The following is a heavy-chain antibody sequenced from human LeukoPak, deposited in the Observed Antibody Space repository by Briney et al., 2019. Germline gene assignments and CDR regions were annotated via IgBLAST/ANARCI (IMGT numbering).Heavy chain of an antibody. D-gene: IGHD1-26*01. J-gene: IGHJ4*02. CDR1: GFTFDDYA. V-gene: IGHV3-9*01. Sequence: GGSLRLSCAASGFTFDDYAMHWVRQAPGKGLEWVSGISWNSGSIGYADSVKGRFTISRDNAKNSLYLQMNSLRAEDTALYYCAKDSGAIVGATQIDYWGQGTLVTVSS. CDR3: AKDSGAIVGATQIDY. CDR2: ISWNSGSI.